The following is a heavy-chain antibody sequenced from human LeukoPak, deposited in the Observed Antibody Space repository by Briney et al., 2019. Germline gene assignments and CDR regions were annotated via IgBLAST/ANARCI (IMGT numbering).Heavy chain of an antibody. V-gene: IGHV4-31*03. J-gene: IGHJ4*02. D-gene: IGHD2-21*02. CDR2: IYYSGST. CDR1: GGSISSGGYY. CDR3: ARVGSGRAYCGGDCYHDY. Sequence: PSETLSLTCTVSGGSISSGGYYWSWIRQHPGKGLEWLGYIYYSGSTYYNPSLKSRVTISVDTSKNQFSLKLSSVTAADTAVYYCARVGSGRAYCGGDCYHDYWGQGTLVTVSS.